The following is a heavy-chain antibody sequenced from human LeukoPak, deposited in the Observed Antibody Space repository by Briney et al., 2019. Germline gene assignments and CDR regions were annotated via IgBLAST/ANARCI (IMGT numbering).Heavy chain of an antibody. J-gene: IGHJ4*02. Sequence: QPGGSLRLSCAASGLNFNDYDMDWVRQAPGKGPEWVAVIWDDGSNKYYAESVKGRFTISRDISKNMLYLQMNSLGAEDTAVYYCTTVLSSNRYNLCDYWGQGTLVTVSS. CDR3: TTVLSSNRYNLCDY. D-gene: IGHD6-13*01. CDR2: IWDDGSNK. V-gene: IGHV3-33*01. CDR1: GLNFNDYD.